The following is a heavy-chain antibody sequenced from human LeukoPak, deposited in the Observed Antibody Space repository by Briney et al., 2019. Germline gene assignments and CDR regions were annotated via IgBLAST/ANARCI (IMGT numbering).Heavy chain of an antibody. CDR2: INPSGGST. CDR3: ARVGATNPFDY. J-gene: IGHJ4*02. CDR1: GYTFTSYA. Sequence: GASVKVSCKASGYTFTSYAMNWVRQAPGQGLEWMGIINPSGGSTSYAQKFQGRVTMTRDTSTSTVYMELSSLRSEDTAVYYCARVGATNPFDYWGQGTLVTVSS. V-gene: IGHV1-46*01. D-gene: IGHD1-26*01.